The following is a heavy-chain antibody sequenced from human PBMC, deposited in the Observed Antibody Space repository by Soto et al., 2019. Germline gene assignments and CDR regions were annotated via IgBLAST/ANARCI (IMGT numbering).Heavy chain of an antibody. CDR3: ARDTSGWSLNGLDV. CDR2: INPGGGSA. Sequence: QVDLVQSGAEVKKPGASVTISCKASGSAITRYYIHWVRQAPGRGLEWMGIINPGGGSASYAQKFQNRATIDKDQSKGTVYMDLRSLRTEDTAVYYCARDTSGWSLNGLDVWGQGTTVNVSS. J-gene: IGHJ6*02. CDR1: GSAITRYY. V-gene: IGHV1-46*01. D-gene: IGHD6-19*01.